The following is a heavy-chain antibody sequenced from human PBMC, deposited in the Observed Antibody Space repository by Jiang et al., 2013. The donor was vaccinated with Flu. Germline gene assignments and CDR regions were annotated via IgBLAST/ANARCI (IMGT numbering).Heavy chain of an antibody. Sequence: RLLKPSETLSLTCAVYGGSFSGYYWSWIRQPPGKGLEWIGEINHSGSTNYNPSLKSRVTISVDTSKNQFSLKLSSVTAADTAVYYCARARGRLFNYYYYGMDVWGQGTTVTVSS. CDR1: GGSFSGYY. J-gene: IGHJ6*02. V-gene: IGHV4-34*01. CDR3: ARARGRLFNYYYYGMDV. D-gene: IGHD6-25*01. CDR2: INHSGST.